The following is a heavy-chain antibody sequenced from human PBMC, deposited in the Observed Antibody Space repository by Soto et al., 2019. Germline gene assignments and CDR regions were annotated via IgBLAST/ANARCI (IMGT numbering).Heavy chain of an antibody. D-gene: IGHD3-10*01. V-gene: IGHV1-8*01. J-gene: IGHJ6*03. CDR1: GYTFTSYD. Sequence: ASVKVSCKASGYTFTSYDINWVRQATGQGLEWMGWMNPNSGNTGYAQKFQGRVTMTRNTSISTAYMELSSLRSEDTAVYYCARGLGMVAAHNYYSDIDALAKATTVTVS. CDR2: MNPNSGNT. CDR3: ARGLGMVAAHNYYSDIDA.